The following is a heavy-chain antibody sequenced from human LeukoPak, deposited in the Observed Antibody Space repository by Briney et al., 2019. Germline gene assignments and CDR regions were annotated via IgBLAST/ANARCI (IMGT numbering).Heavy chain of an antibody. CDR2: IIPIFGTA. V-gene: IGHV1-69*05. Sequence: ASVKVSCKASGGTFSSYAISRVRQAPGQGLEWMGGIIPIFGTANYAQKLQGRVTMTTDTSTSTAYMELRSLRSDDTAVYYCARGGYCSGGSCYPDAFDIWGQGTMVTVSS. CDR1: GGTFSSYA. J-gene: IGHJ3*02. D-gene: IGHD2-15*01. CDR3: ARGGYCSGGSCYPDAFDI.